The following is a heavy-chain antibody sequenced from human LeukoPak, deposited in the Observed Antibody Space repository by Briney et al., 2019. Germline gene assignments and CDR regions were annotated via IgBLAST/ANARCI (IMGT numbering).Heavy chain of an antibody. CDR1: GYTFTTCA. Sequence: ASVKVSCKASGYTFTTCAMNWVRQAPGQGLEWMGWINTDTGNPTYAQGFTGRFDFSLDTSVSTAYLQISSLKTEDTAVYYCARAERWLQSDYWGQGTLVTVSS. CDR2: INTDTGNP. D-gene: IGHD5-24*01. CDR3: ARAERWLQSDY. J-gene: IGHJ4*02. V-gene: IGHV7-4-1*02.